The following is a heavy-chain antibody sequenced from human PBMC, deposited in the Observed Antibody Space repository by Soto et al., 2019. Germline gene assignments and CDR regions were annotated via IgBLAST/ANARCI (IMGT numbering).Heavy chain of an antibody. J-gene: IGHJ5*02. CDR1: GGSFSGYY. Sequence: QVQLQQWGAGLLKPSETLSLTCAVYGGSFSGYYWSWIRQPPGKGLEWIGEINHSGSTNYNPSLKSRVNMSVDTSKNQFSLKLSSVTAADTAVYYCARVRRAYCSGGSCYSSEGWFDPWGQGTLVTVSS. V-gene: IGHV4-34*01. CDR3: ARVRRAYCSGGSCYSSEGWFDP. CDR2: INHSGST. D-gene: IGHD2-15*01.